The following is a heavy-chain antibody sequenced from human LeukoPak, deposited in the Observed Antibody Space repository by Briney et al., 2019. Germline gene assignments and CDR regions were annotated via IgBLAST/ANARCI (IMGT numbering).Heavy chain of an antibody. D-gene: IGHD3-16*02. J-gene: IGHJ3*02. V-gene: IGHV4-59*01. CDR1: GGSISSYY. CDR2: IYYSGTT. CDR3: ARGREVGYLKRLDAFDI. Sequence: PSETLSLTCTVSGGSISSYYWSWIRQPPGKGLEWIGYIYYSGTTNYNPSLKSRVTISVDRSKNQFPLKLSSVAAADTAVYYCARGREVGYLKRLDAFDIWSQGTMVTVSS.